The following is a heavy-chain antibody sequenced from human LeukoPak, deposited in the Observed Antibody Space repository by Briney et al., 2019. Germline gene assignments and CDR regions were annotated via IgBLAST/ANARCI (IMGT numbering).Heavy chain of an antibody. V-gene: IGHV1-46*01. CDR2: INPSGGST. J-gene: IGHJ4*02. Sequence: ASVKVSCKASGYTFTSYYMHWVRQAPGQGLEWMGIINPSGGSTSYAQKFQGRVTMTRDMSTSTVYMELSSLRPEDTAVYYCARREGDGYNYYYWGQGTLVTVSS. D-gene: IGHD5-24*01. CDR3: ARREGDGYNYYY. CDR1: GYTFTSYY.